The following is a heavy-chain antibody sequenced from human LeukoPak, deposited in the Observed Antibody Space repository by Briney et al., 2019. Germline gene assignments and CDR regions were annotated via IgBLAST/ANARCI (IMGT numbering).Heavy chain of an antibody. Sequence: GGSLRLSCAASGFTFSNYWMHWVRQAPGKGLVWVSHIVGDGSSTNYADSVKGRFTISRDNAKNTLYLQMNSLRDDDTAVYYCARSGDGDMDVWGKGTTVTVPS. J-gene: IGHJ6*03. V-gene: IGHV3-74*01. CDR3: ARSGDGDMDV. CDR2: IVGDGSST. CDR1: GFTFSNYW. D-gene: IGHD3-10*01.